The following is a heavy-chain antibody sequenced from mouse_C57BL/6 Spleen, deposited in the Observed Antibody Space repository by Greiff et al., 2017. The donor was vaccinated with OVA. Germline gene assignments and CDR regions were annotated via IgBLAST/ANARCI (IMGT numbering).Heavy chain of an antibody. Sequence: EVQGVESGGGLVKPGGSLKLSCAASGFTFSDYGMHWVRQAPEKGLEWVAYISSGSSTIYYADTVKGRFTISRDNAKNTLFLQMSHLKSEDTAMYYCARDDGYVFDYWGKGTTLTVSS. J-gene: IGHJ2*01. D-gene: IGHD2-3*01. CDR3: ARDDGYVFDY. CDR1: GFTFSDYG. CDR2: ISSGSSTI. V-gene: IGHV5-17*03.